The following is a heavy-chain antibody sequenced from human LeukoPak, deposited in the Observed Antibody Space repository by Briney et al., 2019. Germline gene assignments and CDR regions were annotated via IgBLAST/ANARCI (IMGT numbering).Heavy chain of an antibody. J-gene: IGHJ4*02. V-gene: IGHV1-2*02. CDR2: INPNSGGT. Sequence: ASVKVSCKASGYTFTGYYMHWVRQAPGQGLEWMGWINPNSGGTNYAQKFQGRVTMTRDTSISTAYMELSRLRSDDTAVYYCAREVPGYDYLWGSYRHKAFDYWGQGTLVTVFS. D-gene: IGHD3-16*02. CDR1: GYTFTGYY. CDR3: AREVPGYDYLWGSYRHKAFDY.